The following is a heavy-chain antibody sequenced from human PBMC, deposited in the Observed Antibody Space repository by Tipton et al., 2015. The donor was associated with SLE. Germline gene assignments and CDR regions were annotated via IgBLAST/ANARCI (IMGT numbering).Heavy chain of an antibody. Sequence: TLSLTCAVSGYSISNFYYWGWIRQPPGKGLEWIGSIYHSGSTYYNPSLKSRVTISVDTSEKQFSLKLTSVSVADTAVYYCARTPLGSNWNDLGYFDYWGQGTLVTVPS. CDR1: GYSISNFYY. CDR2: IYHSGST. CDR3: ARTPLGSNWNDLGYFDY. V-gene: IGHV4-38-2*01. J-gene: IGHJ4*02. D-gene: IGHD1-20*01.